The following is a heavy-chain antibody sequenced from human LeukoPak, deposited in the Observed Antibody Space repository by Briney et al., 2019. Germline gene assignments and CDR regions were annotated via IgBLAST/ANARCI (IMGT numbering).Heavy chain of an antibody. CDR2: IYSGGST. CDR3: ARVPGGSHYSSGWYYFDY. J-gene: IGHJ4*02. D-gene: IGHD6-19*01. Sequence: PGGSLRLSCAASGFTVSSNYMSWVRQAPGKGLEWVSVIYSGGSTYYADSVKGRFTISRDNSKNTLYLQMNSLRAEDTAVYYCARVPGGSHYSSGWYYFDYWGQGTLVTVSS. V-gene: IGHV3-53*01. CDR1: GFTVSSNY.